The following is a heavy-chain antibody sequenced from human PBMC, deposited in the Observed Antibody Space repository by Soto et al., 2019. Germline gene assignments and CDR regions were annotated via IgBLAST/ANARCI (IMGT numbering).Heavy chain of an antibody. CDR3: RKGATGAFDS. V-gene: IGHV3-23*01. CDR2: ISGSGGST. CDR1: GFTFSSYD. D-gene: IGHD1-1*01. J-gene: IGHJ4*02. Sequence: PGWFLALSCAAYGFTFSSYDMSWGRQAPGKGLEWVSAISGSGGSTYYADSVKGQVTISADNSINTAYLQLLNLKASDTAIYYCRKGATGAFDSWGQGTRVIVSS.